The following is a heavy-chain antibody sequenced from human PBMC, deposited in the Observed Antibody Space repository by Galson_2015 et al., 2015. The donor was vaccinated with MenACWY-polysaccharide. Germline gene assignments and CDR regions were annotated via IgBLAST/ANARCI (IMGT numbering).Heavy chain of an antibody. Sequence: SMRLSCAASRFSVSTSSMHWARHAPGTGLVWVSRTNADGSAPGHADSVSGRSTISRYHAKNTLFLEMNSLRAEDTAVYYCTKAGAKYCSGSSCYFNWFDPWGQGTLVTVSS. CDR3: TKAGAKYCSGSSCYFNWFDP. V-gene: IGHV3-74*01. CDR2: TNADGSAP. D-gene: IGHD2-15*01. CDR1: RFSVSTSS. J-gene: IGHJ5*02.